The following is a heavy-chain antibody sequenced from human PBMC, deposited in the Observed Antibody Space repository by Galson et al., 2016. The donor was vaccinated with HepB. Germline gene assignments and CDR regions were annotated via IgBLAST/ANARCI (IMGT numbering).Heavy chain of an antibody. Sequence: SLRLSCAASGFTFSSYSMNWVRQAPGKGLEWVSYISSGAIYYSDSVKGRFTISRDNAKNSLYLQMNSLRDEDTAVYYCARDGGIPGAAFDIWGQGTMGTVSS. CDR1: GFTFSSYS. CDR2: ISSGAI. CDR3: ARDGGIPGAAFDI. D-gene: IGHD3-16*01. V-gene: IGHV3-48*02. J-gene: IGHJ3*02.